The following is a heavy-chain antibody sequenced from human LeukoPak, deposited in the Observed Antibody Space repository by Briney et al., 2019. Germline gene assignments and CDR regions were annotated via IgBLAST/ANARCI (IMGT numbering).Heavy chain of an antibody. CDR1: GFTFSSYS. V-gene: IGHV3-21*01. Sequence: GGSLRLSYAASGFTFSSYSMNWVRQAPGKGLEWVSSISSSSYIYYADSVKGRFTISRDNAKNSLYLQMNSLRAEDTAVYYCARDGITMVRGVTSHFDYWGQGTLVTVSS. CDR2: ISSSSYI. D-gene: IGHD3-10*01. J-gene: IGHJ4*02. CDR3: ARDGITMVRGVTSHFDY.